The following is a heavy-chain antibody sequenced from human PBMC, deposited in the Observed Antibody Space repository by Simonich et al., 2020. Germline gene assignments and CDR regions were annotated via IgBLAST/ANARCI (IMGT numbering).Heavy chain of an antibody. CDR3: AKESTVSRWDYYYGMDV. J-gene: IGHJ6*02. CDR2: RWDDESNK. D-gene: IGHD4-17*01. CDR1: GFTFSSYG. Sequence: QVQLVESGGGVVQPGRSLRLSCAASGFTFSSYGMHWVRQAPGKGVVWVAVRWDDESNKKYADAGKGRFNISRDNSKNTLYLQMNSLRAEDTAMYYCAKESTVSRWDYYYGMDVWGQGTTVTVSS. V-gene: IGHV3-30*18.